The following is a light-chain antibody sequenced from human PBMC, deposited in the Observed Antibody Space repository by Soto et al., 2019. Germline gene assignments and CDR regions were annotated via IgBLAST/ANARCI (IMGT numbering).Light chain of an antibody. CDR3: QQYYSSPTWT. CDR2: WAS. J-gene: IGKJ1*01. Sequence: DIVMTQSPDSLAVSLGERATINGKSSQIFLYSSNNKNYLAWYQQKPGQPPKLLIYWASTRESGVPDRFSGSGSETDFTLTISSLQAEDVAIYYCQQYYSSPTWTFGQGTKVDIK. V-gene: IGKV4-1*01. CDR1: QIFLYSSNNKNY.